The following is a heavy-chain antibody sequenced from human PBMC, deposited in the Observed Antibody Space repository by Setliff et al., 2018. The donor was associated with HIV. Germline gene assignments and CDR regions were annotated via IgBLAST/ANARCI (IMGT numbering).Heavy chain of an antibody. Sequence: SETLSLTCAVSGGSISSSNWWSWVRQSPGKGLEWIGEIYHSGGTTYNPSRKSRVAISADKSKNHFSLQLSSVTAADTAVYYCARGSTVWAFAHWGQGALVTVSS. V-gene: IGHV4-4*02. D-gene: IGHD7-27*01. J-gene: IGHJ4*02. CDR1: GGSISSSNW. CDR2: IYHSGGT. CDR3: ARGSTVWAFAH.